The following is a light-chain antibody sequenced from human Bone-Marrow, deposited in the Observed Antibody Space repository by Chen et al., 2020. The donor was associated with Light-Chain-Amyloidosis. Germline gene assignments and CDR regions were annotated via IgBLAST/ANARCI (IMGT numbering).Light chain of an antibody. Sequence: DIQMPHSPSSLSGSIGDRVTITCQASQDISDYLNWYQQQPGKAPKLLIYDASKLENGVPSRFSGSGSGSDFSFTISSLQPEDFATYYCQQFDDFPFTFGPGTKVDRK. CDR3: QQFDDFPFT. J-gene: IGKJ3*01. CDR2: DAS. CDR1: QDISDY. V-gene: IGKV1-33*01.